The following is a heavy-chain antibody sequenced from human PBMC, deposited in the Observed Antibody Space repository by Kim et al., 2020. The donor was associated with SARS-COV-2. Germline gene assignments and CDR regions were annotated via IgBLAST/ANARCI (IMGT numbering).Heavy chain of an antibody. CDR1: GFTFSGHW. V-gene: IGHV3-7*01. CDR3: VSPRFGY. CDR2: IKEDGSEK. Sequence: GGSLRLSCAASGFTFSGHWMSWVRQVPGKGLEWLANIKEDGSEKFYVDSVKGRFTISRDNTKNSLYLQINSLRAEDTAVYYCVSPRFGYWGQGTLVIVSS. D-gene: IGHD3-10*01. J-gene: IGHJ4*02.